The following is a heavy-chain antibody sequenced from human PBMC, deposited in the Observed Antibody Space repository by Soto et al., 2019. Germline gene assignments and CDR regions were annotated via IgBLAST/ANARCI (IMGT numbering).Heavy chain of an antibody. CDR2: IHYSGST. V-gene: IGHV4-59*08. CDR1: GSSISSYH. Sequence: QVQLQESGPGLVKPSETLSLTCTVSGSSISSYHWSWIRQPPGKGLEWIGYIHYSGSTNYSPSLKSRVTISLATSDRRLSLELTSVPAAETGVYYCAALAPLILTGTSYCHALDVWAQGTTVTVSS. J-gene: IGHJ6*02. CDR3: AALAPLILTGTSYCHALDV. D-gene: IGHD3-9*01.